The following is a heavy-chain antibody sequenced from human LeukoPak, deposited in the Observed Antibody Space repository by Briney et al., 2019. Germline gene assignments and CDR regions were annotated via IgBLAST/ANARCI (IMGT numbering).Heavy chain of an antibody. Sequence: PSETLSLTCAVYGGSFSGYYWSWIRQPPGKGLEWIGEINHSGSTNYNPSLKSRVTISVDTSKNQFSLKLSSVTAADTAVYYCAREGYFDWLPSFDYWGQGTLVTVSS. V-gene: IGHV4-34*01. CDR1: GGSFSGYY. CDR2: INHSGST. CDR3: AREGYFDWLPSFDY. J-gene: IGHJ4*02. D-gene: IGHD3-9*01.